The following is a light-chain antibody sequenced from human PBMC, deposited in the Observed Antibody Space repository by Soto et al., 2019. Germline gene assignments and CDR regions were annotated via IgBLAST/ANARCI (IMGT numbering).Light chain of an antibody. V-gene: IGKV1-5*01. Sequence: DIQMTQSPPTLSASVGDRVTITCRASQSISGWLAWYQQKPGKAPKLLIYDASNLEGGVPSRFSGTGSGTEFTLTISSLQPEDFATYYCQEYNTYSQTFGQGTKVEI. J-gene: IGKJ1*01. CDR1: QSISGW. CDR2: DAS. CDR3: QEYNTYSQT.